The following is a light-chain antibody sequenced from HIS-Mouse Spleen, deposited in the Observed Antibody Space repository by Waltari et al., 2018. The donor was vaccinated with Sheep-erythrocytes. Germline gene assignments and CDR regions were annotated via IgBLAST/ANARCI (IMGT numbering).Light chain of an antibody. CDR2: AAS. CDR1: QGIRND. J-gene: IGKJ2*01. Sequence: IQMTQSPSSLSASVGHRVTITCRSSQGIRNDLGWYQQKPGKAPKLLIYAASSLQSGVPSRFSGSESGTDFTLTISSLQPEDFATYYCLQDYNYPYTFGQGTKLEIK. CDR3: LQDYNYPYT. V-gene: IGKV1-6*01.